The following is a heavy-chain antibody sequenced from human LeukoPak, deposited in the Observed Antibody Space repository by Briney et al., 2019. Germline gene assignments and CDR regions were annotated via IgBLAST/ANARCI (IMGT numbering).Heavy chain of an antibody. Sequence: SETLSLTCTVSGGSISSSSYYWGWIRQPPGKGLEWIGSIYYSGSTYYNPSLKSRVTISVDTSKNQFSLKLSSVTAADTAVYYCARHRYSSSPGFHYWGQGTLVTVSS. J-gene: IGHJ4*02. CDR3: ARHRYSSSPGFHY. D-gene: IGHD6-13*01. CDR1: GGSISSSSYY. CDR2: IYYSGST. V-gene: IGHV4-39*01.